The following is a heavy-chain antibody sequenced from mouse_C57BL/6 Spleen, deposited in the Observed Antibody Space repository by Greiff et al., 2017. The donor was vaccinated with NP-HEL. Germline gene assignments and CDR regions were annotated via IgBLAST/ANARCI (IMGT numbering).Heavy chain of an antibody. CDR1: GFTFSSYG. J-gene: IGHJ4*01. V-gene: IGHV5-6*01. D-gene: IGHD1-1*01. CDR3: ARQEGTTVVAYYYAMDY. CDR2: ISSGGSYT. Sequence: EVMLVESGGDLVKPGGSLKLSCAASGFTFSSYGMSWVRQTPDKRLEWVATISSGGSYTYYPDSVKGRFTISRDNAKNTLYLQMSSLKSEDTAMYYCARQEGTTVVAYYYAMDYWGQGTSVTVSS.